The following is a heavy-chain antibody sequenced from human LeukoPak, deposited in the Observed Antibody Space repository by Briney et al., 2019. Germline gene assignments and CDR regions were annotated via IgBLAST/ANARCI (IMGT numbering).Heavy chain of an antibody. CDR3: ARAPGWTTVARPFDS. V-gene: IGHV4-59*12. CDR1: GGSISSYY. CDR2: IYYSGST. J-gene: IGHJ4*02. Sequence: TTSETLSLTCTVSGGSISSYYWSWIRQPPGKGLEWIGYIYYSGSTNYNPSLKSRVTISVDTSKNQFSLKLSSVTAADTAVYYCARAPGWTTVARPFDSWGQGTLVTVSS. D-gene: IGHD4-23*01.